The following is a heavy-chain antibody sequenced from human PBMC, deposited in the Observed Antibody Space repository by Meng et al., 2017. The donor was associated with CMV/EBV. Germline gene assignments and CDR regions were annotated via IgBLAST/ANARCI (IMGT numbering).Heavy chain of an antibody. CDR2: IIPIFGTA. V-gene: IGHV1-69*12. Sequence: QVQLVESGADVKKPGSSVKVSCKASGGTFSSYAISWVRQAPGQGLERMGGIIPIFGTANYAQKFQGRVTITADESTSTAYMELSSLRSEDTAVYYCARMPRDGYNYIDYWGQGTLVTVSS. CDR1: GGTFSSYA. D-gene: IGHD5-24*01. J-gene: IGHJ4*02. CDR3: ARMPRDGYNYIDY.